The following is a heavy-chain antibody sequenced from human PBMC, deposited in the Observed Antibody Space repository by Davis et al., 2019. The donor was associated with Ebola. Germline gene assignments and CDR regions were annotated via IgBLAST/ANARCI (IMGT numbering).Heavy chain of an antibody. CDR2: TYYKSKWYN. CDR3: ARGWLRAGMDV. CDR1: GDSVSSAG. Sequence: PSETLSLTCAISGDSVSSAGWNWIRQSPSRGLEWLGRTYYKSKWYNDYAVSVKSRITINPDTSKNQFSLQLNSVTPEDTALYYCARGWLRAGMDVWGEGTTVTVPS. V-gene: IGHV6-1*01. D-gene: IGHD5-18*01. J-gene: IGHJ6*04.